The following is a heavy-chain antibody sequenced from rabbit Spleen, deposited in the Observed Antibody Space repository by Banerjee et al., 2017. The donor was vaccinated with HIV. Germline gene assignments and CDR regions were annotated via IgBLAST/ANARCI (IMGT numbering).Heavy chain of an antibody. Sequence: QEQVVESGGGLVQPEGSLTLTCTASGFSLSASDFIYWVRQAPGKGLEWIACVYTGSSGNTYSATWAKGRFTCSKTSSTTVTLQMTSLTVADTATYFCARDTGSSFSSYGMDLWGPGTLVTVS. D-gene: IGHD8-1*01. CDR3: ARDTGSSFSSYGMDL. V-gene: IGHV1S45*01. CDR2: VYTGSSGNT. J-gene: IGHJ6*01. CDR1: GFSLSASDF.